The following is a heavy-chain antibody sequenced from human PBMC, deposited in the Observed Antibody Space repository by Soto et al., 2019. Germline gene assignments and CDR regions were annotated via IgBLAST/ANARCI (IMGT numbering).Heavy chain of an antibody. CDR3: ASRRGFGTYYFAY. V-gene: IGHV3-30*14. CDR2: ISYDGSNV. J-gene: IGHJ4*02. D-gene: IGHD1-7*01. Sequence: QVQLVESGGGVVQPGRSLRLSCEASGFAFRSYAVHWVRQAPGKGLDWVALISYDGSNVYYADSVKGRFTISRDNSKDTLYLQMNSLRAEDTAVYYCASRRGFGTYYFAYWGQGTLVTVPS. CDR1: GFAFRSYA.